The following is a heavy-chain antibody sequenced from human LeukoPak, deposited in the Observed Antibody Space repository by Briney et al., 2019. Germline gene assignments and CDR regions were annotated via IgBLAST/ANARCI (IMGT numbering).Heavy chain of an antibody. CDR3: ARGTTIFGVVTRYGMDV. Sequence: ASVKVSCKASGYTFTGYYMHWVRQAPGQGLEWMGWINPNSGGTNYAQKFQGRVTMTRDTSISTAYMELSRLRSDDTAVYYCARGTTIFGVVTRYGMDVWGQGTTVTVSS. CDR1: GYTFTGYY. D-gene: IGHD3-3*01. J-gene: IGHJ6*02. CDR2: INPNSGGT. V-gene: IGHV1-2*02.